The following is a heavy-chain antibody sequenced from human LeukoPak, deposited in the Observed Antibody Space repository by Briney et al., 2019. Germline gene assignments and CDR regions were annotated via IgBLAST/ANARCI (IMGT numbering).Heavy chain of an antibody. D-gene: IGHD3-22*01. J-gene: IGHJ5*02. CDR1: GASISSYY. Sequence: KLSETLSLTCTVSGASISSYYWSWIQQPPGKGLEWIGYIYDSGNTNYNPSLKSRVTISVDTSKNQFSLKLSSVTAADTAVYYCARHDSSGWNNWIDPWGQGTLVTVSS. V-gene: IGHV4-59*08. CDR2: IYDSGNT. CDR3: ARHDSSGWNNWIDP.